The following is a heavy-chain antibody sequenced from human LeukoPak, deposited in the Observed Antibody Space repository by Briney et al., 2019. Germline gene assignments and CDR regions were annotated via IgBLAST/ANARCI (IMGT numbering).Heavy chain of an antibody. Sequence: GGSLRLSCAASGFTFSSYGMHWVRQAPGKGLEWVAVISYDGSNKYYADSVKGRFTISRDNSKNTLYLQMNSLRAEDTAVYYCAKDARYYDSSGYWGQGTLVTVSS. V-gene: IGHV3-30*18. CDR2: ISYDGSNK. J-gene: IGHJ4*02. CDR3: AKDARYYDSSGY. D-gene: IGHD3-22*01. CDR1: GFTFSSYG.